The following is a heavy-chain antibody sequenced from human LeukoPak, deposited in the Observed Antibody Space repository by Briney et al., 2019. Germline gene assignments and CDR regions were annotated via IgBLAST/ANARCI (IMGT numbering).Heavy chain of an antibody. J-gene: IGHJ3*02. V-gene: IGHV1-69*13. D-gene: IGHD3-22*01. CDR1: GGTFSSYA. CDR2: IIPIFGTA. CDR3: ARVAGYYDSSGYYRDAFDI. Sequence: ASVKVSCKASGGTFSSYAISWVRQAPGQGLEWMGGIIPIFGTANYAQKFQGRVTITADESTSTAYMELSSLRSEDTAVYYCARVAGYYDSSGYYRDAFDIWGQGTMVTVSS.